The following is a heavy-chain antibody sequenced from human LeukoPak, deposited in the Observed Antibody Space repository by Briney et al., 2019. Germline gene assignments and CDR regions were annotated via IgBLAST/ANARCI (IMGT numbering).Heavy chain of an antibody. CDR1: GFTFSSYG. Sequence: GGSLRLSCAASGFTFSSYGMHWVRQAPGKGLEWVAVISYDGSNKYYADSVKGRFTISRDNSKNTLYLQMNSLRAEDTAVYYCANLRLVQDYSSSWYPFDYWGQGTLVTVSS. D-gene: IGHD6-13*01. CDR2: ISYDGSNK. J-gene: IGHJ4*02. V-gene: IGHV3-30*18. CDR3: ANLRLVQDYSSSWYPFDY.